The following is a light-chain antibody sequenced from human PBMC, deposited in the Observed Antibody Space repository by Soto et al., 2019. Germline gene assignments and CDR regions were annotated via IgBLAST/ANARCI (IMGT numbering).Light chain of an antibody. J-gene: IGLJ1*01. Sequence: QSALTQPPSASGSPGQSVTISCTGTSSDVGCYNYVSWYQQHPGKAPKLMIYEVSKRPSGVPDRFSGSKSGNTASLTVSGLQSDDEADYYCSSYAGSNGVFGTGTKVTFL. CDR3: SSYAGSNGV. V-gene: IGLV2-8*01. CDR2: EVS. CDR1: SSDVGCYNY.